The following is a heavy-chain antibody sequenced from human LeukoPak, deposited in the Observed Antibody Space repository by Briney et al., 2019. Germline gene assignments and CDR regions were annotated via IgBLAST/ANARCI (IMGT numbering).Heavy chain of an antibody. D-gene: IGHD4-17*01. Sequence: PGGSLRLSCAASGFTFSSYGMHWVRQAPGKGLEWVAFIRYDGSNKYYADSVKGRFTISRDNSKNTLYLQMNSLRAEDTAVYYCAPTDRYGEGWWFDPWGQGTLVTVSS. CDR1: GFTFSSYG. V-gene: IGHV3-30*02. CDR2: IRYDGSNK. J-gene: IGHJ5*02. CDR3: APTDRYGEGWWFDP.